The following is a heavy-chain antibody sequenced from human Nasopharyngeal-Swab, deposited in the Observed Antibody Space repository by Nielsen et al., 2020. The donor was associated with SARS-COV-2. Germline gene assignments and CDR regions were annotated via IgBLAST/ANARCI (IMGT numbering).Heavy chain of an antibody. V-gene: IGHV3-30-3*01. CDR1: GFTFSSYA. Sequence: GESLKISCAASGFTFSSYAMSWVRQAPGTGLEWVAVISYDGSNKYYADSVKGRFTISRDNSKNTLYLQMNSLRVEDTAVYYCAKGGSSWYWFDYWGQGTLVTVSS. CDR2: ISYDGSNK. CDR3: AKGGSSWYWFDY. D-gene: IGHD6-13*01. J-gene: IGHJ4*02.